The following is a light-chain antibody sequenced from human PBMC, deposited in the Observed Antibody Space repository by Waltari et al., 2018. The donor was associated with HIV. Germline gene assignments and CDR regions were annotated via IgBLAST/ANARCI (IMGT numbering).Light chain of an antibody. CDR2: DVS. J-gene: IGKJ5*01. CDR3: QQRRRWPVT. CDR1: QSISSF. V-gene: IGKV3-11*01. Sequence: IVFTHSPATLSLSPGERATLSCRASQSISSFLAWYRQTPGQAPRLLIYDVSNRATGISDRFSGSGFGTDFTLTINYLEPEDSGIYYCQQRRRWPVTFGEGTRLEIK.